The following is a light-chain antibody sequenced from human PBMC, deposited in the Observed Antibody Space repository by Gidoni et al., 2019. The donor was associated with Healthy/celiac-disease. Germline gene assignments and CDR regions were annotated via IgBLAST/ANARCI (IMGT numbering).Light chain of an antibody. Sequence: SYELTQPPSVSVSPGQTASITCSGDKLGDKYACWYQQKPGQSPVLGIYQDSKRPSGIPERFSGSNSGNTATLTLSGTQAMDEADYYCQAWDSSTHVVFGGGTKLTVL. CDR2: QDS. CDR3: QAWDSSTHVV. V-gene: IGLV3-1*01. J-gene: IGLJ2*01. CDR1: KLGDKY.